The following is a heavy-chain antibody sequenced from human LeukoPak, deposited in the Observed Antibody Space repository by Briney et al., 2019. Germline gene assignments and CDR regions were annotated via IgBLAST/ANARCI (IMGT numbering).Heavy chain of an antibody. CDR2: INHSGST. V-gene: IGHV4-34*01. J-gene: IGHJ4*02. CDR3: ARDHWLTGHFDY. CDR1: GGSFSGYY. Sequence: SETLSLTCAVYGGSFSGYYWSWIRQPPGKGLEWIGEINHSGSTNYNPSLKSRVTISVDTSKNQFSLKLSSVTAADTAVYYCARDHWLTGHFDYWGQGTLVTVSS. D-gene: IGHD1-1*01.